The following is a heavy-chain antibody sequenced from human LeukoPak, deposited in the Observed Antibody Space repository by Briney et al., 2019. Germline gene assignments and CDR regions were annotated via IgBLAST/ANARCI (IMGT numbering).Heavy chain of an antibody. Sequence: GGSLRLSCAASGFTVSSNYMNWVRQAPGKGLEWVSYISTSSTTKHYADSVKGRFTISRDNAKNLLYLQMDSLRDEDTAVYYCARRYIWGQGTVVTVSS. J-gene: IGHJ3*02. CDR1: GFTVSSNY. CDR3: ARRYI. CDR2: ISTSSTTK. V-gene: IGHV3-48*02.